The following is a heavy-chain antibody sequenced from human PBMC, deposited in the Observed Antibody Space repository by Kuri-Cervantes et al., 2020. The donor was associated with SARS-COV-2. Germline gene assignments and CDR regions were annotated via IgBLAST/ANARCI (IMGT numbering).Heavy chain of an antibody. Sequence: GASLRLSCAASGFTFSSYWMSWVRQAPGKGLEWVANIKQDGSEKYYVDSVKGRFTISRDNAKNSLYLQMNSLRAEDTAVYYCARGGHYTNGVSYGDYYFGLWGRGTLVTVSS. CDR3: ARGGHYTNGVSYGDYYFGL. CDR1: GFTFSSYW. CDR2: IKQDGSEK. J-gene: IGHJ2*01. V-gene: IGHV3-7*01. D-gene: IGHD2-8*01.